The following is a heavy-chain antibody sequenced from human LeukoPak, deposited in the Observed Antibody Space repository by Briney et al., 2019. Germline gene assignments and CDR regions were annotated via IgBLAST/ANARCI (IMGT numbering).Heavy chain of an antibody. CDR1: GFSVSEYD. CDR3: LRDYHGMDV. J-gene: IGHJ6*02. D-gene: IGHD3-16*02. Sequence: PGGSLRLSCAVSGFSVSEYDMHWVRQATGKGLEWVSAIGIVGDTYYVGSVKGRFTMSRDNASNKVHLQMNSLRDGDTGVYYCLRDYHGMDVWGQGTTVIVSS. V-gene: IGHV3-13*01. CDR2: IGIVGDT.